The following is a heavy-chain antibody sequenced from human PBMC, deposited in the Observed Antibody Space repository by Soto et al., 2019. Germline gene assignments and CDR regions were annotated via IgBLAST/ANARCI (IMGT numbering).Heavy chain of an antibody. Sequence: EVQLLESGGGLVQPGGSLRLSCAASGFTFSNYAMSWVRQAPGKGLEWVSGIXXXGGSSYYADSVKGRFTISRDNSKXXXXXXXXXXXXXXXXXXXXXXXXXVDCHSVFFYWGQGTLVIVSS. J-gene: IGHJ4*02. V-gene: IGHV3-23*01. D-gene: IGHD2-21*02. CDR1: GFTFSNYA. CDR3: XXXXXVDCHSVFFY. CDR2: IXXXGGSS.